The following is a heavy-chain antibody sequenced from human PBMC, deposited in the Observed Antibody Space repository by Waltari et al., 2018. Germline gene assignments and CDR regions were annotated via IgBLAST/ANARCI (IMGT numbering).Heavy chain of an antibody. J-gene: IGHJ4*02. CDR3: ARLHDFSGGYRFDS. CDR1: GDSDSSDTYS. V-gene: IGHV4-39*01. D-gene: IGHD3-3*01. Sequence: QLQLQESGPGLVKPSATLSLTCVVSGDSDSSDTYSWGWIRHPPGKTLEWSGSLFYGGGSYYNPSLRSRVTIYVDTSRNQLSLNLNSVTAADTAVYYCARLHDFSGGYRFDSWGQGTLVTVPS. CDR2: LFYGGGS.